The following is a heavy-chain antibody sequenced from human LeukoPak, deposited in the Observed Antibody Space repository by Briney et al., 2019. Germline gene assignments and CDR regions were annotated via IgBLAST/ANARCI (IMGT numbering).Heavy chain of an antibody. CDR1: GFTFSLYW. CDR2: IKQDGSEK. D-gene: IGHD3-9*01. J-gene: IGHJ4*02. CDR3: AGGTGFIIKD. V-gene: IGHV3-7*03. Sequence: GGSLRLSCAASGFTFSLYWMNWVRRAPGKGLEWVANIKQDGSEKNYVDSVKGRFAISGDNAKNSLYLQMNNLRVEDTAMYYCAGGTGFIIKDWGQGTLVTVSS.